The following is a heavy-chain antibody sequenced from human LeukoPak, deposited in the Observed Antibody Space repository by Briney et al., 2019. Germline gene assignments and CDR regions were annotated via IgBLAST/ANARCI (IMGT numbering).Heavy chain of an antibody. J-gene: IGHJ5*02. CDR3: ARDNSVGDVAWWFDP. V-gene: IGHV1-46*01. D-gene: IGHD1-26*01. CDR2: INPTGSST. Sequence: ASVKVSCEASGYSFTSHYMHWVRQAPGQGLEWLGLINPTGSSTLYAQKFQGRVTITRDMSTTTDYMELSSLRSDDTAVYYCARDNSVGDVAWWFDPWGQGTLVTVSS. CDR1: GYSFTSHY.